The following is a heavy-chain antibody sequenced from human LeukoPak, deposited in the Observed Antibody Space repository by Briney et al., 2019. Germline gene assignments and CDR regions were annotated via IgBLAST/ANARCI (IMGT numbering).Heavy chain of an antibody. V-gene: IGHV3-33*08. Sequence: PGGSLRLSCAASGFSFGSYWMHWVRQAPGKGLEWVAAISYDGSNKYYAESVKGRFTVSRDNSKNTLNLQMNSLRAEDTAVYYCARGLGIWYFDLWGRGTLVTVSP. CDR3: ARGLGIWYFDL. J-gene: IGHJ2*01. CDR1: GFSFGSYW. CDR2: ISYDGSNK.